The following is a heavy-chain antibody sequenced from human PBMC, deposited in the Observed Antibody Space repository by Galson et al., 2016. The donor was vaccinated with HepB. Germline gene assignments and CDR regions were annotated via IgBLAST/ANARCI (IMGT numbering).Heavy chain of an antibody. CDR2: ISGGGENS. J-gene: IGHJ4*02. V-gene: IGHV3-23*01. Sequence: SLRLSCAASGFGFGSYAMSWVRQAPGKGLEWVSGISGGGENSHYADSVKGRFTITRDNSENTLHLEMNSLRAEDTAVYYCAREDGYSRYAPEDDWGQGTLVIVSS. CDR3: AREDGYSRYAPEDD. CDR1: GFGFGSYA. D-gene: IGHD5-12*01.